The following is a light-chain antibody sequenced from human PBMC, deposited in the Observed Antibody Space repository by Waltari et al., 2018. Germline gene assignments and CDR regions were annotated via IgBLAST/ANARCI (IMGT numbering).Light chain of an antibody. CDR3: QQYGNSPWT. Sequence: EIVLTQSPGTLSLSPGERATLSCRASQSVRSSYLAWYQQKPGQAPRLLIHDASRRATGIPDRFSGSGSGTDFTLTITGLEPEDFAVYYCQQYGNSPWTFAQGTKLEIK. J-gene: IGKJ1*01. CDR1: QSVRSSY. CDR2: DAS. V-gene: IGKV3-20*01.